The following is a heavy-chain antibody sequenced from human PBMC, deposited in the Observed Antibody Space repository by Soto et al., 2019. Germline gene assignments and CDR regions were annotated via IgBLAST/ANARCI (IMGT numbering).Heavy chain of an antibody. D-gene: IGHD4-17*01. Sequence: EVQLLESGGGLVQPGQSLRISCAASGFTFSTYALTWVRQPPGKGLERVAAITGSGAPANYADSVKGRFTISRDNSKNTLYLQMNSLTAEDTAVYFCAKDPNGDYVGAFDFWGRGTMVTVSS. CDR1: GFTFSTYA. J-gene: IGHJ3*01. CDR3: AKDPNGDYVGAFDF. V-gene: IGHV3-23*01. CDR2: ITGSGAPA.